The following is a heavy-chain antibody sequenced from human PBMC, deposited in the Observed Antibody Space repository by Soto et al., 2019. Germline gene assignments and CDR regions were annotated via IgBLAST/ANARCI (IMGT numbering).Heavy chain of an antibody. Sequence: GGSLRLSCAASGFTFSSYSMNWVRQAPGKGLEWVSYISSSSSTIYYADSVKGRFTISRDNAKNSLYLQMNSLRAEDTAVYYCARESTGIAAAGHAWGQGTMVTVSS. D-gene: IGHD6-13*01. CDR3: ARESTGIAAAGHA. J-gene: IGHJ3*01. CDR2: ISSSSSTI. V-gene: IGHV3-48*01. CDR1: GFTFSSYS.